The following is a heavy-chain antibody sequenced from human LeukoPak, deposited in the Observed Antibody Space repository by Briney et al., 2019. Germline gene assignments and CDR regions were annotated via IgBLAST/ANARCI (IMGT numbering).Heavy chain of an antibody. CDR1: GGSIGSSSYY. CDR2: IYYSGST. J-gene: IGHJ3*02. V-gene: IGHV4-39*01. Sequence: PSETLSLTCTVSGGSIGSSSYYWGWIRQPPGKGLEWIGSIYYSGSTYYNPSLKSRVTISVDTSKNQFSLKLSSVTAADTAVYYCARGYSSAFADLVIWGQGTMVTVSS. D-gene: IGHD6-19*01. CDR3: ARGYSSAFADLVI.